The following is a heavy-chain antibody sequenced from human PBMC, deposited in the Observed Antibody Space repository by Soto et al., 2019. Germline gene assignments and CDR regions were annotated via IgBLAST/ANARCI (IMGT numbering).Heavy chain of an antibody. CDR2: ISFDGNII. D-gene: IGHD3-9*01. J-gene: IGHJ4*02. Sequence: QVHLVESGGGVGQPGGSLRLSCAASEFSFSSYAMHWIRQAPGKGLEWVAVISFDGNIIHYADSVKGRFIISRDNSKNTLYLQMHSLSGEDTVVYYCARTFDTITYYFDYWGQGTLVTVSS. CDR1: EFSFSSYA. CDR3: ARTFDTITYYFDY. V-gene: IGHV3-30-3*01.